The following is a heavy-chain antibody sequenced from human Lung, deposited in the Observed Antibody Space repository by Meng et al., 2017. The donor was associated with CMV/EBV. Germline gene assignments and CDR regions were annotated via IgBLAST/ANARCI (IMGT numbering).Heavy chain of an antibody. D-gene: IGHD6-13*01. Sequence: SGPXLVKPTETLTLTCTVAGFSLSNARIGVSWICQPPGKALEWLAHIFSNDEKSYSTSLKSRLTISKLTSNSQVFLTMTNMEPMGTATYYCAPSKGDSGWFLYYYYDLDDWXQGTTVTVSS. V-gene: IGHV2-26*01. CDR3: APSKGDSGWFLYYYYDLDD. CDR2: IFSNDEK. J-gene: IGHJ6*02. CDR1: GFSLSNARIG.